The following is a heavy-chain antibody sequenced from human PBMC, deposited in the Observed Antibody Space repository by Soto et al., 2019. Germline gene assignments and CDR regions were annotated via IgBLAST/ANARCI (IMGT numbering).Heavy chain of an antibody. CDR3: AGDLVGPDSGSSWGYYFDY. CDR1: GGSISSGGYY. J-gene: IGHJ4*02. CDR2: IYYSGST. Sequence: QVQLQESGPGLVKPSQTLSLTCTVSGGSISSGGYYWSWIRQRPGKALEGIGYIYYSGSTYYNPCHKGRVTISVDTSKNQFHLKLSSVTGADTAVYYCAGDLVGPDSGSSWGYYFDYWGQGTLVTVSS. V-gene: IGHV4-31*03. D-gene: IGHD6-6*01.